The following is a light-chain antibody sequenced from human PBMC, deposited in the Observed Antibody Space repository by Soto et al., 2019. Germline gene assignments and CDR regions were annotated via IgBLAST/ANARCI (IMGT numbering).Light chain of an antibody. CDR2: EVT. V-gene: IGLV2-8*01. Sequence: QSALTQPPSASGSPGQSVTISCTGTSSDVGGYNYVSWYQQHPGKAPKLIIYEVTKRPSGIPDRFSGSKSGNTASLTVSGLQAEDEDDYYCCSYAGSNNVIFGGGTKRTVL. J-gene: IGLJ2*01. CDR3: CSYAGSNNVI. CDR1: SSDVGGYNY.